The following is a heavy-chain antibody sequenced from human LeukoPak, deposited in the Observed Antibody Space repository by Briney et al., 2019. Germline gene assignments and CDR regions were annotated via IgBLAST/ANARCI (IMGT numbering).Heavy chain of an antibody. Sequence: GGSLRLSCAASGFTFDNYGINWVRQAPGKGLEWVSRIHWNGGRTGYADSVKGRLTISRDNAKNSLYLQMNSLRVEGTALYYCAELGITMIGGVWGKGTTVTISS. J-gene: IGHJ6*04. CDR3: AELGITMIGGV. V-gene: IGHV3-20*04. CDR1: GFTFDNYG. D-gene: IGHD3-10*02. CDR2: IHWNGGRT.